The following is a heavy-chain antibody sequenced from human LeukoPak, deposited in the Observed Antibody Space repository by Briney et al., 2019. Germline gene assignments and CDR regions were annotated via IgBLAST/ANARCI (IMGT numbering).Heavy chain of an antibody. Sequence: SVKVSCKASGGTFSSYAISWVRQAPGQGLEWMGRIIPIFGTANYAQKFQGRVTITADESTSTAYMELSSLRSEDTAVYYCASETGMDTAMVKVGFDYWGRGTLVTVSS. D-gene: IGHD5-18*01. J-gene: IGHJ4*02. CDR2: IIPIFGTA. V-gene: IGHV1-69*13. CDR1: GGTFSSYA. CDR3: ASETGMDTAMVKVGFDY.